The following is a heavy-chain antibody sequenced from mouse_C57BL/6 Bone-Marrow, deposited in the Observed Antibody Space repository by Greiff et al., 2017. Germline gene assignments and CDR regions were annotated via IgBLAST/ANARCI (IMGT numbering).Heavy chain of an antibody. J-gene: IGHJ1*03. D-gene: IGHD1-1*01. Sequence: EVQGVESGGGLVQPGGSMKLSCAASGFTFSDAWMDWVRQSPEKGLEWVAEIRNKANNHATYYAESVKGRFTISRDDSKSSVYLQMNSLRAEDTGIYYCTAGSSYDWYFDVWGTGTTVTVSS. CDR3: TAGSSYDWYFDV. CDR2: IRNKANNHAT. CDR1: GFTFSDAW. V-gene: IGHV6-6*01.